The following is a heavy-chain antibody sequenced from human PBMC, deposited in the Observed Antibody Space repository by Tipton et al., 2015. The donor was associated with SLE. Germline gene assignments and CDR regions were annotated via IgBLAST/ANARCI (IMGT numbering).Heavy chain of an antibody. J-gene: IGHJ4*02. CDR3: ARGSGIAAAGVFDY. V-gene: IGHV4-59*01. CDR1: GFTFDDYA. CDR2: IYYSGST. D-gene: IGHD6-13*01. Sequence: LRLSCAASGFTFDDYAMHWVRQAPGKGLEYIGYIYYSGSTNYNPSLKSRVTISVDTSKNQFSLKLSSVTAADTAVYYCARGSGIAAAGVFDYWGQGTLVTVSS.